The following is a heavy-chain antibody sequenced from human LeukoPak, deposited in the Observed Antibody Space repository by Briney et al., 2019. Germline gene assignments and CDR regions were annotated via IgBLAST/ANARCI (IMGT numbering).Heavy chain of an antibody. CDR2: ISSSGSTI. D-gene: IGHD1-26*01. CDR3: ARDQGVGATTKRGGAFDI. J-gene: IGHJ3*02. V-gene: IGHV3-11*04. CDR1: GFIFSDYY. Sequence: PGGSLRLSCAASGFIFSDYYMSWIRQAPGKGLEWVSYISSSGSTIYYADSVKGRFTISRDNAKNSLYLQMNSLRAEDTAVYYCARDQGVGATTKRGGAFDIWGQGTMVTVSS.